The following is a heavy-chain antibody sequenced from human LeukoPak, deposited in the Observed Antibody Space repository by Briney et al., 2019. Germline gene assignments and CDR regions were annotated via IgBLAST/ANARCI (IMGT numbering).Heavy chain of an antibody. D-gene: IGHD6-19*01. CDR3: ATNRYSSGWYGYFEF. V-gene: IGHV3-53*01. CDR2: LYSGGNA. J-gene: IGHJ4*02. Sequence: GGSLRLSCAASGFTVSSNYMSWVRQAAGKGLELVSVLYSGGNAYYADSVKGRFTISRDNSKNTLYLQMNSLRAEDTAVYYCATNRYSSGWYGYFEFRGQGTLVTVSS. CDR1: GFTVSSNY.